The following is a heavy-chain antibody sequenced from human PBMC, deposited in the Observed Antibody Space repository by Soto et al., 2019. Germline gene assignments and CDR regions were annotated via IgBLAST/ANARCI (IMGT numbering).Heavy chain of an antibody. V-gene: IGHV1-18*01. CDR2: ISAYNGNT. CDR1: GYTFTSYG. J-gene: IGHJ4*02. D-gene: IGHD6-19*01. Sequence: GASVKVSCKASGYTFTSYGISWVRQAPGQGLEWMGWISAYNGNTNYAQKLQGRVTMTTDTSTSTAYMELRSLRSDDTAVYYCARVGGSGWYGGRVYFDYWGQGTLVTVSS. CDR3: ARVGGSGWYGGRVYFDY.